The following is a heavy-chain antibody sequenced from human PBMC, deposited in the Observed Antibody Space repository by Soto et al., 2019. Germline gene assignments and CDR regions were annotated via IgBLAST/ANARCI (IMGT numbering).Heavy chain of an antibody. V-gene: IGHV3-9*01. CDR3: AKSQVGMVIWPTWFFDL. CDR2: ISSNSYTI. CDR1: GFAFDDYS. D-gene: IGHD1-26*01. J-gene: IGHJ2*01. Sequence: ELQLVQSGGALVQPGQSLRLSCTASGFAFDDYSMHWVRQVPGKGLEWVAGISSNSYTIRYADSVQGRFTISRDSAKSSLYLQMNSLQPDDTALYFCAKSQVGMVIWPTWFFDLWGRGTPVTVS.